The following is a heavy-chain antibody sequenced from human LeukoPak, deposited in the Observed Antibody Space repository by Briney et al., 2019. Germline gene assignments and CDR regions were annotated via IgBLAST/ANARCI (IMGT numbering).Heavy chain of an antibody. CDR1: GGFISSGGYY. CDR3: ARGTASAGPLFFDY. D-gene: IGHD6-13*01. V-gene: IGHV4-31*03. CDR2: INCIGTT. J-gene: IGHJ4*02. Sequence: SQTLSLTCTVSGGFISSGGYYWTWIRQHPGKGLEWIGNINCIGTTDYSPSLRSRVTISVDTSKNQFSLRLTSVTAADTAVYYCARGTASAGPLFFDYWGQGALVTVSS.